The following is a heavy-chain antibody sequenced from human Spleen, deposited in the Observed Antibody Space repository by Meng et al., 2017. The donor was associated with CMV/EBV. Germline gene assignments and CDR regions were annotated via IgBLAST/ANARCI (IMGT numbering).Heavy chain of an antibody. CDR1: GYTLTEFS. Sequence: ASVKVSCKVSGYTLTEFSMQWVRQAPGKGLEWMGGFDPEDGETIYAQRFQGRVTMTEDTSTDTSYMELSSLISEDTAVYYCATAVTPGFRNLIFIYGMDVWGQGTTVTVS. CDR2: FDPEDGET. J-gene: IGHJ6*02. CDR3: ATAVTPGFRNLIFIYGMDV. V-gene: IGHV1-24*01. D-gene: IGHD4-23*01.